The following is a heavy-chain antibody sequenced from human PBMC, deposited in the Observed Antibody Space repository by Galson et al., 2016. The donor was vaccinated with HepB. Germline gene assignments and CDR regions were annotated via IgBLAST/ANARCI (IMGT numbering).Heavy chain of an antibody. CDR1: GPTFTNAW. CDR2: IKGEADGGTT. D-gene: IGHD2-2*01. J-gene: IGHJ4*02. V-gene: IGHV3-15*01. Sequence: SLRLSCAASGPTFTNAWMTWVRQAPGKGLEWVGRIKGEADGGTTDYAAPVKGRFYISRDDSTPTLSLHMNSLRVEDGAVYYCATVKLTTWYSFDSWGQGTLVTVSS. CDR3: ATVKLTTWYSFDS.